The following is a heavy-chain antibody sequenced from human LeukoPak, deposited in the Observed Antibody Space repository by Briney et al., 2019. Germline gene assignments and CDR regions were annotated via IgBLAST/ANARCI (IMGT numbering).Heavy chain of an antibody. D-gene: IGHD3-10*01. J-gene: IGHJ6*02. CDR3: ARGTVDYYRSGSLQNYGMDV. CDR2: GSPIFGTA. Sequence: SVKVPCKASGVTFTSYAIGWVRQARGQGLEWMGGGSPIFGTANYAQKSQGRVTTSADESTSTAYMELSSLRSEDPAVYYCARGTVDYYRSGSLQNYGMDVWGQGTTVTVSS. V-gene: IGHV1-69*01. CDR1: GVTFTSYA.